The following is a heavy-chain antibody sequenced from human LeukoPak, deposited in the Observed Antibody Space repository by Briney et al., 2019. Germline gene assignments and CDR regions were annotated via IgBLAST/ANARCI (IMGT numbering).Heavy chain of an antibody. J-gene: IGHJ6*02. V-gene: IGHV1-8*01. CDR2: MNPNSGNT. CDR3: ASGGGYCSSTSCSRPYYYYYGMDV. Sequence: ASVKVSCTASGYTFTSYDINWVRQATGQGLEWMGWMNPNSGNTGYAQKFQGRVTMTRNTSISTAYMELSSLRSEDTAVYYCASGGGYCSSTSCSRPYYYYYGMDVWGQGTTVTVSS. CDR1: GYTFTSYD. D-gene: IGHD2-2*01.